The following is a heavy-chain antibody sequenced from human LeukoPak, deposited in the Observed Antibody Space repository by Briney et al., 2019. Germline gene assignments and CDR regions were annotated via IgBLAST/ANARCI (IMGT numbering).Heavy chain of an antibody. V-gene: IGHV3-9*01. CDR1: GFTFDDYA. CDR2: ISWNSGSI. Sequence: PGRSLRLSCAASGFTFDDYAMHWVRQAPGKGLEWVSGISWNSGSIGYADSVKGRFTISRDNSKNTFYLQMNSLRVEDTAIYYCATRILPTVGFDTWGQGTLVTVSS. D-gene: IGHD4-17*01. J-gene: IGHJ4*02. CDR3: ATRILPTVGFDT.